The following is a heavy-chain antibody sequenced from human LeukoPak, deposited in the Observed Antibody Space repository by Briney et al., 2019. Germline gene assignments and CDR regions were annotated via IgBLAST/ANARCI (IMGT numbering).Heavy chain of an antibody. J-gene: IGHJ4*02. Sequence: GGSLRLSCAASGFTFSNYWMSWVRQAPGKGLEWVANIKQDGSEKYYVDSVKGRFTISRDNAKNSLYLQMNSLRADGTAVYYCASDRDYYDSTGYLFDYWGQGTLVTVSS. CDR3: ASDRDYYDSTGYLFDY. CDR2: IKQDGSEK. V-gene: IGHV3-7*01. CDR1: GFTFSNYW. D-gene: IGHD3-22*01.